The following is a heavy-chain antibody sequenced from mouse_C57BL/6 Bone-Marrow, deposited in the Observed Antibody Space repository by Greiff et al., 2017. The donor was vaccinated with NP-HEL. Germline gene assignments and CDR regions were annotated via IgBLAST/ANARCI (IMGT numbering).Heavy chain of an antibody. V-gene: IGHV1-5*01. CDR1: GYTFTSYW. CDR2: IYPGNSDT. Sequence: EVQLQQSGTVLARPGASVKMSCKTSGYTFTSYWMHWVKQRPGQGLEWIGAIYPGNSDTSYNQKFKGKAKLTAVTSASTAYMELSSLTNEDSAVYYCTFITTVRVYAMDYWGQGTSVTVSS. D-gene: IGHD1-1*01. CDR3: TFITTVRVYAMDY. J-gene: IGHJ4*01.